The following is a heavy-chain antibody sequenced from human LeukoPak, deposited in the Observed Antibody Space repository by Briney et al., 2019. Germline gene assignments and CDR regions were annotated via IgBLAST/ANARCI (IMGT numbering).Heavy chain of an antibody. CDR3: AKDRIDDSSGYYSYYFDY. J-gene: IGHJ4*02. CDR2: IFPSGGEI. D-gene: IGHD3-22*01. Sequence: GGSLRLSCAASGFTFSTFAMIWVRQPPGKGLEWVSSIFPSGGEIHYADPVRGRFTISRDNSKNTLYLQMNSLRAEDTAVYYCAKDRIDDSSGYYSYYFDYWGQGTLVTVSS. V-gene: IGHV3-23*01. CDR1: GFTFSTFA.